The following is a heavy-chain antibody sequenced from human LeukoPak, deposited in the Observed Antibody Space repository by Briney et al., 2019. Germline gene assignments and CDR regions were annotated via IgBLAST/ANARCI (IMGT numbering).Heavy chain of an antibody. V-gene: IGHV4-4*02. D-gene: IGHD5-24*01. CDR1: GGSISSGNW. Sequence: SGTLSLTCTVSGGSISSGNWWSWVRQPPGKGLEWIGEIYHGGSTNYNPSLESRVTISVDRSKNQFSLKLSSLTAADTAVYYCAGRLWRRDGYNLSAFDIWGQGTMVTVSS. CDR3: AGRLWRRDGYNLSAFDI. J-gene: IGHJ3*02. CDR2: IYHGGST.